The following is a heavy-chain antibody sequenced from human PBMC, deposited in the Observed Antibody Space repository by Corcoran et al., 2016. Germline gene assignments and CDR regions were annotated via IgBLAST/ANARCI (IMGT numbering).Heavy chain of an antibody. CDR2: ITSGGSST. D-gene: IGHD6-6*01. Sequence: EVQLVESGGGLVQPGGSLSLSCAASGFTFTNYAMRWVRQTPGKGLEWVAGITSGGSSTYYADSVKGRFTISRDNANNMLDLQMNSLRAEDTAIYYCANEAIAALPPEGWGQGTLVTVSS. CDR3: ANEAIAALPPEG. J-gene: IGHJ1*01. V-gene: IGHV3-23*03. CDR1: GFTFTNYA.